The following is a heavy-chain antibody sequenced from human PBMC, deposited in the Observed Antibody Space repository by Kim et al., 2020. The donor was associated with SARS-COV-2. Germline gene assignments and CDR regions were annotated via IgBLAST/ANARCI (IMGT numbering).Heavy chain of an antibody. D-gene: IGHD4-17*01. CDR1: GFTFSSYA. V-gene: IGHV3-30-3*01. Sequence: GGSLRLSCAASGFTFSSYAMHWVRQAPGNGLEWVAVISYDGSNKYSADSVKGRFTISRDNSKNTLYLQMNSLRAEDTAVYYCARDRDGDYGWYFDLWGRGTLVTVSS. J-gene: IGHJ2*01. CDR3: ARDRDGDYGWYFDL. CDR2: ISYDGSNK.